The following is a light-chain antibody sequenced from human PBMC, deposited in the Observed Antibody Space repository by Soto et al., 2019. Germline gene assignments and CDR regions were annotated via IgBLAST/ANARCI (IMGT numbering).Light chain of an antibody. J-gene: IGLJ3*02. CDR1: SSNIGAGSD. Sequence: QAVVTQPPSVSGAPGQSVTISCTGSSSNIGAGSDVHWYQQFPGTAPKLLIYENTNRPSGVPHRFSGSKSDTSASLAITGLQAEDEADYYCHSFDSSLNGWVFGGGTKLTVL. CDR3: HSFDSSLNGWV. V-gene: IGLV1-40*01. CDR2: ENT.